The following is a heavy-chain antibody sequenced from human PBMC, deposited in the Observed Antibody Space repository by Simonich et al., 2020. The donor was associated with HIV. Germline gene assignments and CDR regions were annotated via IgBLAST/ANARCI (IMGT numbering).Heavy chain of an antibody. CDR1: GGSISRYY. J-gene: IGHJ4*02. CDR3: ARAPDYGANVYFDY. V-gene: IGHV4-59*01. Sequence: HVQLQESGPGLVKPSETLSLTCTVSGGSISRYYWSWIRQPPGKGLEWIGYIFDNGFTNSTPSRKSRVTISVDTSKNQFSLKMTAVTAADTAVYYCARAPDYGANVYFDYWGQGTLVTVSS. D-gene: IGHD4-17*01. CDR2: IFDNGFT.